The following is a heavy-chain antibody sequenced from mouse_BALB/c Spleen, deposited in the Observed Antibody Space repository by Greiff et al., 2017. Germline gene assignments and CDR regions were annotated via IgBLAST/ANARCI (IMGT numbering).Heavy chain of an antibody. D-gene: IGHD1-1*01. Sequence: EVKVEESGPGLVKPSQSLSLTCSVTGYSITSGYYWNWIRQFPGNKLEWMGYISYDGSNNYNPSLKNRISITRDTSKNQFFLKLNSVTTEDTATYYCARSTPLPMDYWGQGTSVTVSS. J-gene: IGHJ4*01. V-gene: IGHV3-6*01. CDR3: ARSTPLPMDY. CDR2: ISYDGSN. CDR1: GYSITSGYY.